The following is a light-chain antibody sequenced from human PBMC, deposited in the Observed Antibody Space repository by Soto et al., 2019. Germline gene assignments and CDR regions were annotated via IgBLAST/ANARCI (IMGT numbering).Light chain of an antibody. CDR2: CAS. CDR1: QSVSSTH. V-gene: IGKV3-20*01. Sequence: IVLTQSPGTLSLSPWERATLSCRASQSVSSTHLAWYQQKPGQAPRLLVYCASTRATGIPDRFSGSGSGTDFTLTISRLEPEDFAVYYCHQYGSSARTFGQGTKVDIK. J-gene: IGKJ1*01. CDR3: HQYGSSART.